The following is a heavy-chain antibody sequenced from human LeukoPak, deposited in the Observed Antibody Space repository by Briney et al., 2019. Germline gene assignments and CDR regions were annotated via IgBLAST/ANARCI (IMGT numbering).Heavy chain of an antibody. CDR3: ARVKEAFTARDAFDI. Sequence: SQTLSLTCAISGDSVSSNSATWNWIRQSPSRGLEWLGRTYYRSKWYSDYAVSVKSRIIINPDTSKNQFSLRLNSVTPEDTAVYYCARVKEAFTARDAFDIWGQGTMVTASS. V-gene: IGHV6-1*01. CDR1: GDSVSSNSAT. D-gene: IGHD2-21*02. CDR2: TYYRSKWYS. J-gene: IGHJ3*02.